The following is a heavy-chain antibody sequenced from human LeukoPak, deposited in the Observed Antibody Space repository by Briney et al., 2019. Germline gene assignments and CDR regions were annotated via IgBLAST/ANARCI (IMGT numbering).Heavy chain of an antibody. CDR2: ISSSSSTI. J-gene: IGHJ3*02. V-gene: IGHV3-48*01. CDR1: GFIFSSYS. CDR3: ARGQQLVLGAFDI. D-gene: IGHD6-13*01. Sequence: GGSLRLSCAASGFIFSSYSMNWVRQAPGKGLEWVSYISSSSSTIYYADSVKGRFTISRDNAKNSLYLQMNSLRAEDTAFYYCARGQQLVLGAFDIWGQGTMVTVSS.